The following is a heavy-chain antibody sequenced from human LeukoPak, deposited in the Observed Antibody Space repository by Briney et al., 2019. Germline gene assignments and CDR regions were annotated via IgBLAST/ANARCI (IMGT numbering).Heavy chain of an antibody. CDR3: AGTAAGTSLPLLTYYYYYGMDV. J-gene: IGHJ6*02. Sequence: PSETLSLTCTVSGYSISSGYYWGWIRQPPGKGLEWIGSIYHSGSTYYNPSLKSRVTISVDTSKNQFSLKLSSVTAADTAVYYCAGTAAGTSLPLLTYYYYYGMDVWGQGTTVTVSS. CDR1: GYSISSGYY. D-gene: IGHD6-13*01. CDR2: IYHSGST. V-gene: IGHV4-38-2*02.